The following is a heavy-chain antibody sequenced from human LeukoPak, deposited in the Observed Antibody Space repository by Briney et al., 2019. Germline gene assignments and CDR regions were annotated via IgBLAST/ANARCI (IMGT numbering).Heavy chain of an antibody. Sequence: SETLSLTCTVSGGSITNYYWSWIRQPPGKGLEWIGFSYYNGNTNYNPSLKSRVTISVDMSKNQFSLSLRSVTAADTAVYYCARGGWLDPFDIWGQGTMVTVSS. CDR2: SYYNGNT. J-gene: IGHJ3*02. D-gene: IGHD5-24*01. CDR3: ARGGWLDPFDI. V-gene: IGHV4-59*01. CDR1: GGSITNYY.